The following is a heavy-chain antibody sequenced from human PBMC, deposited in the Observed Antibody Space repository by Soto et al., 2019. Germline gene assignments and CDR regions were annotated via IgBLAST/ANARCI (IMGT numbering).Heavy chain of an antibody. D-gene: IGHD3-16*01. V-gene: IGHV3-66*01. CDR1: GXTVSNNY. Sequence: EEQLVESGGDLVQPGGSLRLSCAXSGXTVSNNYMSWVRQAPGKGLEWVSLIYSGGSTYYADSVKGRFTISRDSSKNTLYLQMNSLRAEDTAMYYCAAYSHKGYWGQGTLVTVSS. CDR3: AAYSHKGY. CDR2: IYSGGST. J-gene: IGHJ4*02.